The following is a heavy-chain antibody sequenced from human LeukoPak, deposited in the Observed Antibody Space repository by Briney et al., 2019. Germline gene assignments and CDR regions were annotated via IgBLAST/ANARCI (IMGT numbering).Heavy chain of an antibody. CDR2: TYYRSKWYN. CDR1: GDSVSSNSAA. J-gene: IGHJ5*02. Sequence: SQTLSLTCAISGDSVSSNSAAWNWIRQSPSRGLEWLGRTYYRSKWYNDYAVSVKSRITINPDTSKNQFSLQLNSVTPEDTAVYYCARDTAYSSGWYRGKNWFDPWGQGTLVIVSS. V-gene: IGHV6-1*01. CDR3: ARDTAYSSGWYRGKNWFDP. D-gene: IGHD6-19*01.